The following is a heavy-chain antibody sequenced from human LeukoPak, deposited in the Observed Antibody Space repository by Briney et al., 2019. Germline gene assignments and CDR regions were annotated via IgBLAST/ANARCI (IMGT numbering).Heavy chain of an antibody. CDR3: ARRDRKSDWFDP. V-gene: IGHV4-31*03. CDR1: GGSISSGGYY. J-gene: IGHJ5*02. Sequence: SETLSLTCTVSGGSISSGGYYWSWIRQHPGKGLEWIGYIYYSGSTYYNPSLKSRVTISVDTSKNQFSLKLSSVTAADTAVYYCARRDRKSDWFDPWGQGTLVTVSS. D-gene: IGHD5-24*01. CDR2: IYYSGST.